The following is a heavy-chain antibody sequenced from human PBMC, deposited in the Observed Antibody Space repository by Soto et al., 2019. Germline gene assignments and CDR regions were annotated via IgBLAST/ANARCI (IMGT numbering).Heavy chain of an antibody. CDR3: ARAQRVGYHYEGHYFDY. V-gene: IGHV3-7*03. J-gene: IGHJ4*02. D-gene: IGHD3-22*01. CDR1: GFTFSTYW. CDR2: IKQDGSEK. Sequence: EVQLVESGGDLVQRGGSLRLSCAASGFTFSTYWMTWLRQAPGKGLEWVATIKQDGSEKFYADSVKGRFTVSRDTDTKSLYLQMNSLRAEDTAVYYCARAQRVGYHYEGHYFDYWGQGILVTVSS.